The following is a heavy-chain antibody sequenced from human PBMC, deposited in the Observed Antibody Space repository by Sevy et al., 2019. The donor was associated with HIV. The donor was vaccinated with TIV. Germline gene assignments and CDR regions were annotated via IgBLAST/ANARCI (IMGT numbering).Heavy chain of an antibody. CDR2: ISSYNGNT. Sequence: ASVKVSCKASGYTFSSYGISWVRQAPGQGLEWMGWISSYNGNTNYAQKFQGRVTMTTDTSTGTAYMELRSLGSDDTAVYYCAREVDTALVVWFDPWGQGTLVTVSS. J-gene: IGHJ5*02. V-gene: IGHV1-18*04. CDR1: GYTFSSYG. D-gene: IGHD5-18*01. CDR3: AREVDTALVVWFDP.